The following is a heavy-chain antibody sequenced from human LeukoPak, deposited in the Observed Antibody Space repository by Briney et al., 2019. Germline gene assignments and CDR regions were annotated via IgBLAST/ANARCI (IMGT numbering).Heavy chain of an antibody. CDR3: ARASDPWLQLT. CDR2: IKQDGSEK. J-gene: IGHJ5*02. D-gene: IGHD5-24*01. CDR1: GFTFSNYW. Sequence: TGGSLRLSCAASGFTFSNYWMIWVRQAPGKGLEWVGNIKQDGSEKRYADSVRGRFTISRDNAQTSLYLQMNSLRAEDTAVYYCARASDPWLQLTWGQGTLVTV. V-gene: IGHV3-7*05.